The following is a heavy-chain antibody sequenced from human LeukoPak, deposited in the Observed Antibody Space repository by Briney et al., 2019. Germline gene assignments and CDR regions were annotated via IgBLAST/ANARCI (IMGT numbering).Heavy chain of an antibody. CDR3: ARGLRRGAVAGSFHY. CDR1: GGSFSGYY. CDR2: INHSGST. J-gene: IGHJ4*02. Sequence: SETLSLTCAVYGGSFSGYYWSWIRQPPGKGLEWIGEINHSGSTNYNPSLKSRVTISVDTSKNQFSLKLSSVTAADTAVYYCARGLRRGAVAGSFHYWGQGTLVTVSS. D-gene: IGHD6-19*01. V-gene: IGHV4-34*01.